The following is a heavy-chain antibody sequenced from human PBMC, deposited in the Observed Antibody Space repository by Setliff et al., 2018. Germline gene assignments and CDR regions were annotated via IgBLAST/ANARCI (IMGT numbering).Heavy chain of an antibody. CDR1: GDSISGYY. D-gene: IGHD3-22*01. CDR3: ATLLAGNSGFYDTDF. J-gene: IGHJ4*02. V-gene: IGHV4-4*08. CDR2: IYNSGTT. Sequence: SETLSPTCTVSGDSISGYYWSWIRQPPGKGLEWIGYIYNSGTTSYNPSLRSRVSMSVDTSNNQISLTLASMTAADTAVYFCATLLAGNSGFYDTDFWGQGAQVTVSS.